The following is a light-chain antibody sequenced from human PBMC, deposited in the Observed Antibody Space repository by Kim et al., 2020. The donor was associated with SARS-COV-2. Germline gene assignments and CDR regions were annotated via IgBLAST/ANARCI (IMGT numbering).Light chain of an antibody. CDR3: QQYDNLPLYT. J-gene: IGKJ2*01. CDR1: QDISNY. V-gene: IGKV1-33*01. CDR2: DAS. Sequence: ASVGDRVTITCQASQDISNYLNWYQQKPGKAPKLLIYDASNLETGVPSRFNGSGSGTDFTFTISSLQPEDIATYYCQQYDNLPLYTFGQGTKLEI.